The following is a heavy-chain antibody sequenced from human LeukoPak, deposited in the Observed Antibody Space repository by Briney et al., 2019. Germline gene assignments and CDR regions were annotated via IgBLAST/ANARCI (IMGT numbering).Heavy chain of an antibody. Sequence: GGSLRLSCAASRFTFDDYTMHWVRQAPGKGLEWVSLITWDDGRTSYADSVKGRFTISRDNSKNTLYLQMNSLRAEDTALYYCAKDQGSSSGWYSRDGFALWGRGTMVTVSS. J-gene: IGHJ3*01. V-gene: IGHV3-43*01. CDR3: AKDQGSSSGWYSRDGFAL. D-gene: IGHD6-19*01. CDR2: ITWDDGRT. CDR1: RFTFDDYT.